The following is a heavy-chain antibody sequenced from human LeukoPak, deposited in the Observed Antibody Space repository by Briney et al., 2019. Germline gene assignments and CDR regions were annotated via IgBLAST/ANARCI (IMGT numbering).Heavy chain of an antibody. J-gene: IGHJ6*03. V-gene: IGHV4-39*07. CDR2: IYYSGST. CDR3: VTDRFGSVRDYYFYYMDV. CDR1: GGSISITSYY. Sequence: SETLSLTCTVSGGSISITSYYWGWVRQPPGKGLEWIGSIYYSGSTYYNPSLKSRVTISVETSKNQFSLKLSSVTAADTAVYYCVTDRFGSVRDYYFYYMDVWGKGTTVTVSS. D-gene: IGHD3-10*01.